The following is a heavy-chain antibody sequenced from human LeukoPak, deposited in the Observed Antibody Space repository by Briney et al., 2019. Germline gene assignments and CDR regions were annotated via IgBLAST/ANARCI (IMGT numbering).Heavy chain of an antibody. Sequence: PSETLSLTCAVSGGSISSGGYSWSWIRQPPGEGLEWIGYIYYSGSTYYNPSLKSRVTISVDTSKNQFSLKLTSVTAADTAVYYCARQTGVGLFILPGGRGTLVTVSS. CDR2: IYYSGST. CDR1: GGSISSGGYS. CDR3: ARQTGVGLFILP. J-gene: IGHJ4*02. D-gene: IGHD3-3*01. V-gene: IGHV4-30-2*03.